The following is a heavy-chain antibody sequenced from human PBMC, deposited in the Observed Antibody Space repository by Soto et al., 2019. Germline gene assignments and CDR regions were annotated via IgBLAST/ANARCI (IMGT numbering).Heavy chain of an antibody. D-gene: IGHD6-13*01. CDR2: ISYDGSNK. CDR1: GFTFSSYA. CDR3: ARAHSASWKTFDY. J-gene: IGHJ4*02. V-gene: IGHV3-30-3*01. Sequence: GGSLRLSCAASGFTFSSYAMHWVRQAPGKGLEWVAVISYDGSNKYYADSVKGRFTISRDNSKNTLYLQMNSLRAEDTALYYCARAHSASWKTFDYWGQGIMVTVSS.